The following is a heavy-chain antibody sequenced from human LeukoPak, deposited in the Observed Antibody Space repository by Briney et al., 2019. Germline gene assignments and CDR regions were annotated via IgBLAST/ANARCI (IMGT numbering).Heavy chain of an antibody. CDR3: ARQRQRIYSFDY. CDR2: IYYSGST. CDR1: GGSISSGGYY. V-gene: IGHV4-31*03. Sequence: PSQTLSLTCTVSGGSISSGGYYWSWIRQHPGKGLEWIGYIYYSGSTYYNPSLKSRVTISVDTSKNQFSLKLSSVTAADTAVYFCARQRQRIYSFDYWGQGTLVTVSS. J-gene: IGHJ4*02. D-gene: IGHD3-10*01.